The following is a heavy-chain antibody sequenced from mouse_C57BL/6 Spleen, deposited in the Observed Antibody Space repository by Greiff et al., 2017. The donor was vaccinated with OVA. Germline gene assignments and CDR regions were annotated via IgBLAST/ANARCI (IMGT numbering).Heavy chain of an antibody. D-gene: IGHD2-4*01. J-gene: IGHJ4*01. CDR1: GYTFTSYW. CDR3: ARRGVKDYDEGLYAMDY. V-gene: IGHV1-7*01. Sequence: QVQLQQSGAELAKPGASVKLSCKASGYTFTSYWMHWVKQRPGQGLEWIGYINPSSGYTKYNQKFKDKATLTADKSSSTAYMQLSSLTYEDSAVYYCARRGVKDYDEGLYAMDYWGQGTSVTVSS. CDR2: INPSSGYT.